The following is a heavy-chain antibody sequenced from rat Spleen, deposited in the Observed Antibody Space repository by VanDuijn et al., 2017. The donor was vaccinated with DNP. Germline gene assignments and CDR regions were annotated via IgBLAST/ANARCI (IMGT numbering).Heavy chain of an antibody. Sequence: QVQLEESGPGLMQPSETLSLTCTVSGFSLTSYGVSWVRQPPGKGLEWIAAIWRGGSTDYNSALKSRLSISRDTSKSQVLLKMNSLQPEDTAMYFCARSGAIRGTRGFDYWGQGVMVTVSS. V-gene: IGHV2-16*01. D-gene: IGHD4-3*01. CDR3: ARSGAIRGTRGFDY. CDR1: GFSLTSYG. J-gene: IGHJ2*01. CDR2: IWRGGST.